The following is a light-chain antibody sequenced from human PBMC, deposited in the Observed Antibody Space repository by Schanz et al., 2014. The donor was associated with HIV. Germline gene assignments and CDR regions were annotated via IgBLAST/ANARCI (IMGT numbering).Light chain of an antibody. Sequence: QSALTQPASVSGSPGQSITISCTGTSSDVGGYNYVSWYQQHPGKAPKLMIYEVTKRPSGVPDRFSGSKSGNTASLTVSGLQAEDEADYYCISYAGSNIFVFGTGTKLTVL. CDR1: SSDVGGYNY. CDR2: EVT. V-gene: IGLV2-8*01. J-gene: IGLJ1*01. CDR3: ISYAGSNIFV.